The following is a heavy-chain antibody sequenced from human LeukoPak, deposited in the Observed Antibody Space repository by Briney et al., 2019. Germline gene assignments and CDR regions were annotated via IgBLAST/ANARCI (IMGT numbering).Heavy chain of an antibody. Sequence: PGGSLRLSCAASGFTFSSYEMHWVRQAPGKGLEWLSYINTNSRTIYCADSVKGRFTISRDNAKNSLYLQMNSLRAEDTAVYYCARGGDYGDYVAAFDIWGQGTMVTVSS. J-gene: IGHJ3*02. D-gene: IGHD4-17*01. CDR2: INTNSRTI. CDR3: ARGGDYGDYVAAFDI. V-gene: IGHV3-48*03. CDR1: GFTFSSYE.